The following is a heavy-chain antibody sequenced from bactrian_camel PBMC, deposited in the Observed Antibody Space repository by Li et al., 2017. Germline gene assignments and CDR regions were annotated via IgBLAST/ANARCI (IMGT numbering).Heavy chain of an antibody. D-gene: IGHD2*01. CDR2: INSGGGTA. CDR3: AAEGALNGGICYGNPNY. V-gene: IGHV3S1*01. CDR1: GFAFSDYQ. Sequence: QVQLVESGGGSVQAGGSLRLACAASGFAFSDYQMYWVRQPPGKGLEWVDTINSGGGTAYVAASVKGRFTISKDNGKNTLYLQMDDLKPEDTAVYTCAAEGALNGGICYGNPNYWGQGTQVTVS. J-gene: IGHJ4*01.